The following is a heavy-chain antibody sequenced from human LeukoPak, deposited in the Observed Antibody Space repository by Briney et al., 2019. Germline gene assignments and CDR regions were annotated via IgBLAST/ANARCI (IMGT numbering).Heavy chain of an antibody. D-gene: IGHD3-9*01. CDR1: GYTFTSYG. J-gene: IGHJ4*02. CDR2: ISAYNGNT. V-gene: IGHV1-18*01. Sequence: GASVNVSCKASGYTFTSYGISRVRQAPGQGLEWMGWISAYNGNTNYAQKLQGRVTMTTDTSTSTAYMELRSLRSDDTAVYYCARGLRLTGYYPSHYWGQGTLVTVSS. CDR3: ARGLRLTGYYPSHY.